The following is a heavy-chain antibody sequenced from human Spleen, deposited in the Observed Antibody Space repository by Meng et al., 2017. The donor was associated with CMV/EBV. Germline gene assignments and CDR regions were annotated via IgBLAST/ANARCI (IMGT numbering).Heavy chain of an antibody. J-gene: IGHJ6*02. CDR3: ARAGIYYWYGLDV. Sequence: QVQLVQSGAEVKKPGASVKVSCKAAGYTFTSYYLHWVRQAPGQGLEWMGLINPTGGSTTYTQKFQGRVTMTRDTSTSTVYMELSSLRSEDTAKYYCARAGIYYWYGLDVWGQGTMVTVSS. D-gene: IGHD1-1*01. CDR2: INPTGGST. CDR1: GYTFTSYY. V-gene: IGHV1-46*01.